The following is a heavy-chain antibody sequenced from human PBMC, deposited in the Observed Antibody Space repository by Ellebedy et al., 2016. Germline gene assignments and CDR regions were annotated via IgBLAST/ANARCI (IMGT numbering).Heavy chain of an antibody. D-gene: IGHD3-22*01. CDR3: ARDRGDKYHYDGSAYYYDAFDI. CDR1: GFTFSDHY. CDR2: TRNKANSYTT. Sequence: GGSLRLSXAASGFTFSDHYMDWVRQAPGKGLEWVGRTRNKANSYTTEYAASVKGRFTISRDDSKNSLYLQMNSLKTEDTAVYYCARDRGDKYHYDGSAYYYDAFDIWGQGTMVTVSS. J-gene: IGHJ3*02. V-gene: IGHV3-72*01.